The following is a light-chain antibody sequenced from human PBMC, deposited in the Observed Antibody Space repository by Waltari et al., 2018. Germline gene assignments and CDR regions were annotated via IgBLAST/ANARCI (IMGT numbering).Light chain of an antibody. Sequence: EIVLTQSPNFQSVTPKEKVTITCRASQSIGTSIHWYQQKPDQSPKLLIKYASHSFSGVPSRFSGSGSGTDFTLTINSLEAEEAATYYCHQSYTLPRTFGQGTKVEIK. CDR3: HQSYTLPRT. CDR2: YAS. J-gene: IGKJ1*01. CDR1: QSIGTS. V-gene: IGKV6-21*01.